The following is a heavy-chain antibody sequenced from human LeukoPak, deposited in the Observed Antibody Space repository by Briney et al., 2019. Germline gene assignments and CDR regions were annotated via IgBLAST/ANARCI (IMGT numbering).Heavy chain of an antibody. D-gene: IGHD3-10*01. CDR1: GFTFSSYA. J-gene: IGHJ3*02. CDR3: ARVVLGRAFDI. Sequence: PGGSLRLSCAASGFTFSSYAMSWVRQAPGKGLEWVSSISSSSSYIYYADSVKGRFTISRDNAKNSLYLQMNSLRAEDTAVYYCARVVLGRAFDIWGQGTMVTVSS. CDR2: ISSSSSYI. V-gene: IGHV3-21*01.